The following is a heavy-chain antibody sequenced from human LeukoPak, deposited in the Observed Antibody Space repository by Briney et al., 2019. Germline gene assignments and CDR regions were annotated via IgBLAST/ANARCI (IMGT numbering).Heavy chain of an antibody. CDR2: INPNSGGT. V-gene: IGHV1-2*02. D-gene: IGHD1-26*01. CDR3: ARTPDVGGTFYIHFDY. Sequence: ASVKVSCKASGYTFTCYYMHWVRQAPGQGLEWMGWINPNSGGTNYAQKFQGRVTMTRHTSISTAYMEVNRLTSGDTAVYFCARTPDVGGTFYIHFDYWGQGTLVTVSS. J-gene: IGHJ4*02. CDR1: GYTFTCYY.